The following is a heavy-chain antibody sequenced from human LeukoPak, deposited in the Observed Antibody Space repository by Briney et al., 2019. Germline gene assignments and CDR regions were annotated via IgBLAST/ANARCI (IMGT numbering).Heavy chain of an antibody. Sequence: SETLSLTCSVSGYSISSGYYWGWIRQPPGKGLEWIGSIYHSGSTYYNPSLKSRVTISVDTSKNQFSLKLSSVTAADTAVYYCARLWRYYYDSSGFRWFDPWGQGTLVTVSS. J-gene: IGHJ5*02. CDR1: GYSISSGYY. CDR2: IYHSGST. D-gene: IGHD3-22*01. V-gene: IGHV4-38-2*02. CDR3: ARLWRYYYDSSGFRWFDP.